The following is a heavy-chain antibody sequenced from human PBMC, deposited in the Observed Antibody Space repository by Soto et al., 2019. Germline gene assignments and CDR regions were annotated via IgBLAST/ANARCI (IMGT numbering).Heavy chain of an antibody. CDR2: IHYTENT. CDR3: AGIHNWHYSDY. CDR1: GLSISSYY. V-gene: IGHV4-59*01. Sequence: SETLSLTCSVSGLSISSYYWSWIRQPPGKGLEWIGYIHYTENTNYNPSLESRVTMSIDTSKNQFSLNLSSVTAAETAMYYCAGIHNWHYSDYWGQGTRVTISS. J-gene: IGHJ4*02. D-gene: IGHD1-20*01.